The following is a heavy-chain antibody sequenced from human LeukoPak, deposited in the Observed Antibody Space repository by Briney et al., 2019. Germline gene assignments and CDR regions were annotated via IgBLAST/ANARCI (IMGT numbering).Heavy chain of an antibody. Sequence: SETLSLTCTVSGGSISSGGYYWSWIRQHPGKGLEWIGYIYYSGSTYYNPSLKSRVTISVDTSKNQFSLKLSSVTAADTAVYHCAREQYGYFDYWGQGTLVTVSS. CDR2: IYYSGST. D-gene: IGHD4-11*01. CDR3: AREQYGYFDY. J-gene: IGHJ4*02. CDR1: GGSISSGGYY. V-gene: IGHV4-31*03.